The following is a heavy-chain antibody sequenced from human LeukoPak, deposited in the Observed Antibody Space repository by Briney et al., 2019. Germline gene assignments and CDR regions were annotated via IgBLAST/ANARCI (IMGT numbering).Heavy chain of an antibody. Sequence: ASVKISCKASGYTFTSYDINWVRQATGQGLEWMGWMNPNSGNTGYAQKFQGRVTMTRNTSISTAYMELSSLRSEDTAVYYCARVGMIGYSYGYHYFDYWGQGTLVTVSS. V-gene: IGHV1-8*01. J-gene: IGHJ4*02. CDR1: GYTFTSYD. D-gene: IGHD5-18*01. CDR3: ARVGMIGYSYGYHYFDY. CDR2: MNPNSGNT.